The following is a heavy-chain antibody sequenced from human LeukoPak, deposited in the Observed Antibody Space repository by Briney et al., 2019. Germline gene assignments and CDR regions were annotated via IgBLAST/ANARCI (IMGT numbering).Heavy chain of an antibody. Sequence: PAGSLRLSCAASGFSVSSNYMSWVRQAPGKGLEWVSDIYSGGSTYYADSVKGRFTISRDNSKNTLYLQMNSLRAEDTAVYYCARGRGGSSWTYYYYYMDVWGKGTTVTLSS. CDR1: GFSVSSNY. CDR2: IYSGGST. V-gene: IGHV3-53*01. D-gene: IGHD6-13*01. CDR3: ARGRGGSSWTYYYYYMDV. J-gene: IGHJ6*03.